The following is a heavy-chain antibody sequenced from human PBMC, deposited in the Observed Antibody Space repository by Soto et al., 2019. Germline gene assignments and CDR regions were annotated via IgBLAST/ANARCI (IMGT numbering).Heavy chain of an antibody. D-gene: IGHD4-17*01. Sequence: SETLSLTCTVAGGSISSYYSSWIRQPPGKGLEWIGYIYYSGSTNYNPSLKSRVTISVDTSKDQFSLKLSSVTAADTAVYYCARAQPYGDYSFDYWGQGTLVTVSS. CDR1: GGSISSYY. CDR3: ARAQPYGDYSFDY. V-gene: IGHV4-59*01. CDR2: IYYSGST. J-gene: IGHJ4*02.